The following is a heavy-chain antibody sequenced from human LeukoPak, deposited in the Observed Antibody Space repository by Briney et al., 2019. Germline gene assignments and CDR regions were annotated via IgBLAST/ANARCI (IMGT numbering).Heavy chain of an antibody. V-gene: IGHV4-34*01. CDR3: ARAPSYSSSWYLSGSHFDY. CDR1: GGSSSGYY. CDR2: INHSGST. D-gene: IGHD6-13*01. J-gene: IGHJ4*02. Sequence: KPSETLSLTCAVYGGSSSGYYWSWIRQPPGKGLEWIGEINHSGSTNYNPSLKSRVTISVDTSKNQFSLKLSSVTAADTAVYYCARAPSYSSSWYLSGSHFDYWGQGTLVTVSS.